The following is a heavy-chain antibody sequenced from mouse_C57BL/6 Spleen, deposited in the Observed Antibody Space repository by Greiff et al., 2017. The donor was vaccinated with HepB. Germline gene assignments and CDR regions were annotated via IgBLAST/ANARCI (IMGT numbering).Heavy chain of an antibody. D-gene: IGHD1-1*01. CDR3: ARALYGSNWYFDV. CDR2: INPSTGGT. J-gene: IGHJ1*03. Sequence: VQLQQSGPELVKPGASVKISCKASGYSFTGYYMNWVKQSPEKSLEWIGEINPSTGGTTYNQKFKAKATLTVDKSSSTAYMQLKSLTSEDSAVYYCARALYGSNWYFDVWGTGTTVTVSS. V-gene: IGHV1-42*01. CDR1: GYSFTGYY.